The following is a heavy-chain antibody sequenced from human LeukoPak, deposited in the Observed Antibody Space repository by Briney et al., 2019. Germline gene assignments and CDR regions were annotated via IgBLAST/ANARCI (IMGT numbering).Heavy chain of an antibody. CDR1: GFTFSSYG. CDR3: ARGPSGYHNT. J-gene: IGHJ4*02. D-gene: IGHD5-12*01. Sequence: GGSLRLSCAASGFTFSSYGMHWVRQAPGKGLEWVAVISYDGRNKYYGDSVKGRFTISRDNSKNTLYLQMNSLRAEDTAVYYCARGPSGYHNTGGQGTLVTVSS. CDR2: ISYDGRNK. V-gene: IGHV3-30*03.